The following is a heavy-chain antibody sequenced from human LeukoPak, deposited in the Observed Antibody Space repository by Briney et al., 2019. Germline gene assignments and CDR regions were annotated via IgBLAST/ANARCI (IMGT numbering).Heavy chain of an antibody. Sequence: ASVMVSCKASGYTFTSYGISWVRQAPGQGLEWMGWISAYNGNTNYAQKLQGRVTMTTDTSTSTAYMELRSLRSDDTAVYYCARSRVLVVVVAATDWFDPWGQGTLVTVSS. V-gene: IGHV1-18*01. CDR3: ARSRVLVVVVAATDWFDP. D-gene: IGHD2-15*01. J-gene: IGHJ5*02. CDR1: GYTFTSYG. CDR2: ISAYNGNT.